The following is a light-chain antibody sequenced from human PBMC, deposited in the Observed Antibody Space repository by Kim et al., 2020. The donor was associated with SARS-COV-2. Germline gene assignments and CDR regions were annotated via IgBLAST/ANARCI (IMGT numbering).Light chain of an antibody. CDR1: SGHSRYA. CDR3: QTWGTGIVV. CDR2: LNSDGSH. V-gene: IGLV4-69*01. Sequence: ASVKLTCTLSSGHSRYAIAWHQQQPEKGPRYLMKLNSDGSHSKGGGIPDRFSGSSSGAERYLPISSLQSEDEADYYCQTWGTGIVVFGGGTQLTVL. J-gene: IGLJ2*01.